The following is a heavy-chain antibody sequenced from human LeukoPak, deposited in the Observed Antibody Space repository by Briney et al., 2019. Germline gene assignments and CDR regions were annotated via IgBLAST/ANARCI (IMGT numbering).Heavy chain of an antibody. D-gene: IGHD6-19*01. J-gene: IGHJ6*02. CDR3: AKVDSSGWIPDYGMDV. V-gene: IGHV3-30-3*01. Sequence: GGSLRLSCAASGFTFSSYAMHWVRQAPGKGLEWVAVIPYDGSNKYYADSVKGRFTISRDNSKNTLYLQMNSLRAEDTAVYYCAKVDSSGWIPDYGMDVWGQGTTVTVSS. CDR2: IPYDGSNK. CDR1: GFTFSSYA.